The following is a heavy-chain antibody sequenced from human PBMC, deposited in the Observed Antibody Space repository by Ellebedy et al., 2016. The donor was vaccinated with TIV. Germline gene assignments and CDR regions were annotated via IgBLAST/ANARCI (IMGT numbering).Heavy chain of an antibody. V-gene: IGHV3-33*01. J-gene: IGHJ4*02. Sequence: PGGSLRLSCAASGLTFSRYGMHWIRQAPDKGLEWVAVIWYDGSIKYLADSVKGRFTISRDNFNNTLYLQMNSLRAEDTAVYWCARLVGGTGYFDYWGQGTLVTVSS. CDR2: IWYDGSIK. CDR1: GLTFSRYG. D-gene: IGHD3/OR15-3a*01. CDR3: ARLVGGTGYFDY.